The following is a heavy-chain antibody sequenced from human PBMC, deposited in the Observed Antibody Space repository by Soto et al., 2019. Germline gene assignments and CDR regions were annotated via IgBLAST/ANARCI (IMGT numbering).Heavy chain of an antibody. V-gene: IGHV3-21*04. CDR1: GFSFSSYS. CDR3: AKESGYSGYVFYDYVWGSYRSPYYFDY. D-gene: IGHD3-16*02. J-gene: IGHJ4*02. CDR2: ISSSSSYI. Sequence: GSLRLSCAASGFSFSSYSMNWVRQAPGKGLEWVSSISSSSSYIYYADSVKGRLTISRDNAKNSLYLQMNSLRAEDTAVYYCAKESGYSGYVFYDYVWGSYRSPYYFDYWGQGTLVTVSS.